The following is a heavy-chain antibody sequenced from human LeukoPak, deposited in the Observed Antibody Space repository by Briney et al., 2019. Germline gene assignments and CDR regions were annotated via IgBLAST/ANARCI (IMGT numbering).Heavy chain of an antibody. CDR3: AKDHCTSTSCFAGFDS. CDR2: IIDTGRGT. D-gene: IGHD2-2*01. CDR1: GFTFSSYG. Sequence: GGSLRLSCAASGFTFSSYGMGWVRQAPGKGLGWVSGIIDTGRGTFYIDSVKGRFTISRDNSKNTLYLQMNSLRAEDTAIYYCAKDHCTSTSCFAGFDSWGQGTLVTVSS. J-gene: IGHJ4*02. V-gene: IGHV3-23*01.